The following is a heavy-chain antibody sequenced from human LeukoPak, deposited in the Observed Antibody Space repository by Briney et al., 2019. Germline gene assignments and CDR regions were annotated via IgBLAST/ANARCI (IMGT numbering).Heavy chain of an antibody. Sequence: GGSLRLSCAASGFTVSRHYMSWVRQAPGKGLEWVSIIYSPGGTYYADSVKGRFTISRDNSKNTIYLQMNSLRVDDTAVYYCARAPFSADGSATPPAFDIWGHGTMVTVSS. CDR2: IYSPGGT. J-gene: IGHJ3*02. CDR1: GFTVSRHY. D-gene: IGHD3-22*01. V-gene: IGHV3-53*01. CDR3: ARAPFSADGSATPPAFDI.